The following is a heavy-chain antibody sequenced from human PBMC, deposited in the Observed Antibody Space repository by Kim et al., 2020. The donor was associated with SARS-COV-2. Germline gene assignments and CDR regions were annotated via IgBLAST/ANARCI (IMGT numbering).Heavy chain of an antibody. V-gene: IGHV3-11*04. CDR2: ISSSGNTI. Sequence: GGSLRLSCAASGFTFTDYYMSWIRQAPGKGLEWVSYISSSGNTIYYADSVKGRFTISRDNAKNSLYLQMNSLRTEDTAVYYCARDSYYYDSSAYYKDWGQGTQVTVSS. J-gene: IGHJ4*02. D-gene: IGHD3-22*01. CDR1: GFTFTDYY. CDR3: ARDSYYYDSSAYYKD.